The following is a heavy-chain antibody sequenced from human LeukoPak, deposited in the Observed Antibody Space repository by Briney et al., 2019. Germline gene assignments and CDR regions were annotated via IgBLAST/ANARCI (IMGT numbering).Heavy chain of an antibody. CDR3: ASESRRREDYYYYYYMDV. CDR2: MNPNSGNT. J-gene: IGHJ6*03. V-gene: IGHV1-8*03. CDR1: GYTFTSYD. Sequence: ASVKVSCKASGYTFTSYDINWVRQATGQGLEWMGWMNPNSGNTGYAQKFQGRVTITRNTSISTAYMELSSLRSEDTAVYYCASESRRREDYYYYYYMDVWGKGTTVTVSS.